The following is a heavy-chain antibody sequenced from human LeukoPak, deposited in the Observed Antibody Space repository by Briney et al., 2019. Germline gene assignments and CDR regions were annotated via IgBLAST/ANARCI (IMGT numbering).Heavy chain of an antibody. V-gene: IGHV3-30*02. J-gene: IGHJ3*01. D-gene: IGHD3-10*01. Sequence: PGRSLRLSCAASGFTFSSYGMHWVRQAPGKGLEWVAFIRYDGSNKYHADSVKGRFTISRDNSKNTLYLQMNSLRVEDTAVYYCASRYERWFGELLPLDYWGQETMVTVSS. CDR3: ASRYERWFGELLPLDY. CDR1: GFTFSSYG. CDR2: IRYDGSNK.